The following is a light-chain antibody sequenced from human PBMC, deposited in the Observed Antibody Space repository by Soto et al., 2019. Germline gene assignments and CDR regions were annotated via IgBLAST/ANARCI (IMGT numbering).Light chain of an antibody. Sequence: IQMTQSPSSLSASVGDRVTITCRTSQGISNYLAWYQQKPGKVPKLLIYGASTLQPGVPSRFSGSGSGADFTLTISSLQPEDVATYYCQKYDGAPRTFGQGTKVEIK. J-gene: IGKJ1*01. CDR2: GAS. CDR3: QKYDGAPRT. V-gene: IGKV1-27*01. CDR1: QGISNY.